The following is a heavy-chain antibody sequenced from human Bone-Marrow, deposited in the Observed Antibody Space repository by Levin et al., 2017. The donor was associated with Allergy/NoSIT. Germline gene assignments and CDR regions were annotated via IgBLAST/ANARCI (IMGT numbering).Heavy chain of an antibody. V-gene: IGHV4-59*01. CDR1: GGSISAYY. J-gene: IGHJ4*02. CDR3: ATTMNRGDNFDS. CDR2: VYHSGST. D-gene: IGHD3-10*01. Sequence: SQTLSLTCTVSGGSISAYYWSWIRPSPGKGLEWIGHVYHSGSTNYNPSLKSRVTISADTSKNQFFLNLRSVTAADTAVYYCATTMNRGDNFDSWGQGALVTVSS.